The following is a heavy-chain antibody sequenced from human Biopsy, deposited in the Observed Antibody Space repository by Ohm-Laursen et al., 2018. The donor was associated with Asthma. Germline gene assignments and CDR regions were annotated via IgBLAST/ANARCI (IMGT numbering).Heavy chain of an antibody. D-gene: IGHD2-8*01. CDR1: GGSISSSSYY. V-gene: IGHV4-31*03. CDR2: INYSGST. J-gene: IGHJ5*01. Sequence: SDTLSLTCTVSGGSISSSSYYWGWIRQPPGKGLEWIGYINYSGSTFYSPSLESRVTVSVDTSKNQFSLKLSSVTAADTAVYYCARDLSGYCTSSACYGFDSWGQGTLVTVSS. CDR3: ARDLSGYCTSSACYGFDS.